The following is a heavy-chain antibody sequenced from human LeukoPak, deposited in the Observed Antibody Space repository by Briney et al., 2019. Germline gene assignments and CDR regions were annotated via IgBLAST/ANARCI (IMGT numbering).Heavy chain of an antibody. CDR3: VSRRCSITACYVASLNCFDY. J-gene: IGHJ4*02. D-gene: IGHD2-2*01. CDR2: IKQDRSEN. Sequence: GGALRLSCEVSGLTISVYWLTWVRQAPGKGLEWVSNIKQDRSENNYVDSVKGRFAISRDNTKNSLYLQMHSLRDEDTAVYHCVSRRCSITACYVASLNCFDYWGQGTRVTVSS. V-gene: IGHV3-7*03. CDR1: GLTISVYW.